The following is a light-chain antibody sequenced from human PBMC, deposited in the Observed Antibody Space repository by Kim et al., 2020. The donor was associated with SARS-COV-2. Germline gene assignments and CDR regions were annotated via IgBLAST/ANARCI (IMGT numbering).Light chain of an antibody. CDR3: QVWESSTVV. Sequence: SVAPGKTARSTCGGNNIESRSVRWHQQKPGQAPVVVMYSDSDRPSGIPERFSGSNSGNTATLTISRVEAGDEDDYFCQVWESSTVVFGGGTQLTVL. CDR2: SDS. CDR1: NIESRS. J-gene: IGLJ2*01. V-gene: IGLV3-21*01.